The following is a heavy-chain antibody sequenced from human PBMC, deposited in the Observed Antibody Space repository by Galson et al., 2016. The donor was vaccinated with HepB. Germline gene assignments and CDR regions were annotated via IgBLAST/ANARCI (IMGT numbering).Heavy chain of an antibody. CDR2: ISGSDSNT. CDR3: AKDLYTESYVSPDY. CDR1: GFTFTTYG. Sequence: SLRLSCAASGFTFTTYGMSWVRQAPGKGLEWVSGISGSDSNTYYADSVKGRFIISRDNSKNTLYLQMQSLRAEDTAVYYCAKDLYTESYVSPDYWGQGTLVTVSS. J-gene: IGHJ4*02. V-gene: IGHV3-23*01. D-gene: IGHD1-26*01.